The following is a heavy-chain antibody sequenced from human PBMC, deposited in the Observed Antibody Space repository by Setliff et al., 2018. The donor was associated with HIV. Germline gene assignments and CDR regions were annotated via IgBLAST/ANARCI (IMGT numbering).Heavy chain of an antibody. CDR3: ARSYNGVPWT. CDR1: GGSFSDYF. J-gene: IGHJ5*02. V-gene: IGHV4-34*01. Sequence: PSETLSLTCPVYGGSFSDYFSSWIRQPPGKRLEWIGEINHTGRTKYNPSLKSRGGISVDTSKNQFSLRLTSVTGADTAVYYCARSYNGVPWTWGQGMLVTVSS. D-gene: IGHD2-8*01. CDR2: INHTGRT.